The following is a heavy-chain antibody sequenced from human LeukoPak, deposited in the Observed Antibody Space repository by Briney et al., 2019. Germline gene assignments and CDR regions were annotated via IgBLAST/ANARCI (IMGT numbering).Heavy chain of an antibody. CDR3: AKEARYDSSGYYDY. V-gene: IGHV3-23*01. CDR2: ISGSGGST. CDR1: GFTFSSYW. J-gene: IGHJ4*02. D-gene: IGHD3-22*01. Sequence: PGGSLRLSCAASGFTFSSYWMSWVRQAPGKGLEWVSAISGSGGSTYYADSVKGRFTISRDNSKNTLYLQMNSLRAEGTAVYYCAKEARYDSSGYYDYWGQGTLVTVSS.